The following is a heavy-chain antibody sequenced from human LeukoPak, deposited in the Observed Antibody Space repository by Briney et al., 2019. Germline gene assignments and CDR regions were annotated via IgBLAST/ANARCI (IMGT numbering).Heavy chain of an antibody. V-gene: IGHV3-66*01. Sequence: GRSLRLSSPASGFTFSSNYMSWVRQAPGKGLEWVSVIYSDGSTYYADSVRGRFTISRDSSKNTVYLQMNSLRGEDTAVYFCARSWLQLWTHFDYWGQGALVTVSS. J-gene: IGHJ4*02. CDR3: ARSWLQLWTHFDY. D-gene: IGHD5-24*01. CDR2: IYSDGST. CDR1: GFTFSSNY.